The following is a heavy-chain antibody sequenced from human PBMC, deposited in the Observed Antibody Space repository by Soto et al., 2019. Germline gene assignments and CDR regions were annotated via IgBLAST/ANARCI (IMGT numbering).Heavy chain of an antibody. CDR1: VGSISSGGYY. D-gene: IGHD2-8*01. CDR3: ARLGMVYATGYYYGMDV. V-gene: IGHV4-31*03. J-gene: IGHJ6*02. CDR2: IYYSGST. Sequence: QVQLQESGPGLVKPSQTLSLTCTVSVGSISSGGYYWSWIRQHPGKGLEWIGYIYYSGSTYYNPSLKSRVTISVDTSKNQFSLKLSSVTAADTAVYYCARLGMVYATGYYYGMDVWGQGTTVTVSS.